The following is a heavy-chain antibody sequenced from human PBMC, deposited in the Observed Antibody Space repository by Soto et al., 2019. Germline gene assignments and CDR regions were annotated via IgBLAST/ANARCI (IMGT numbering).Heavy chain of an antibody. J-gene: IGHJ4*02. CDR1: GFTFSSYS. V-gene: IGHV3-23*01. CDR3: AKKVNSGPVSQYLDY. Sequence: EVQLLESGGGLVQPGGSLRLSCAASGFTFSSYSISWVRQAPGKGLEWVSGFRTSGDGGTTYYADSVKGRFTISRDNSKNMLFLQMNSLRAEDTAIYYCAKKVNSGPVSQYLDYWGQGTLVTVSS. D-gene: IGHD4-17*01. CDR2: FRTSGDGGTT.